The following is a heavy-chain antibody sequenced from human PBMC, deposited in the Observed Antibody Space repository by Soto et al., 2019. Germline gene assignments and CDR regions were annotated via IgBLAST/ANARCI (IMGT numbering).Heavy chain of an antibody. J-gene: IGHJ5*02. V-gene: IGHV1-2*02. D-gene: IGHD3-10*01. Sequence: ASVKVSCKASGYIFTVYYMHWVRQAPGQGLEWMGWINPNSGGTNYAQKFQGRVTMTRDTSIRTAYMELSRLRSDDTAVYYCARQGSGSNWLDPWGQGTLDTVSS. CDR1: GYIFTVYY. CDR3: ARQGSGSNWLDP. CDR2: INPNSGGT.